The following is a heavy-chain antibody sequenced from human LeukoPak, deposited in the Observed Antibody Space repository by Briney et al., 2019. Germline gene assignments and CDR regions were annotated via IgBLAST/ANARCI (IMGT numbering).Heavy chain of an antibody. CDR1: GFTFSSYA. J-gene: IGHJ5*02. Sequence: PGGSLRLSCAASGFTFSSYAMSWVRQAPGKGLEWVSAISGSGGSTYYADSVKGRFTISRDNSKNTLYLQMNSLRAEDTAVYYCAKDGNCGGDCYGWFDPWGQGALVTVSS. CDR3: AKDGNCGGDCYGWFDP. D-gene: IGHD2-21*02. V-gene: IGHV3-23*01. CDR2: ISGSGGST.